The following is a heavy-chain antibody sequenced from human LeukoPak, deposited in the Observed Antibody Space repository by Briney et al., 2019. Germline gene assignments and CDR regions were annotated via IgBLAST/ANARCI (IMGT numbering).Heavy chain of an antibody. CDR1: GFTFSSYW. V-gene: IGHV3-74*01. Sequence: GGSLRLSCAASGFTFSSYWMHWVRQAPGKGLVWVSRINSDGSSTSYADSVKGRFTISRDNAKNTLYLQMNSLRAEDTAVYYCARDFGHRSSTSCFYFDYWGQGTLVTVSS. D-gene: IGHD2-2*01. CDR3: ARDFGHRSSTSCFYFDY. J-gene: IGHJ4*02. CDR2: INSDGSST.